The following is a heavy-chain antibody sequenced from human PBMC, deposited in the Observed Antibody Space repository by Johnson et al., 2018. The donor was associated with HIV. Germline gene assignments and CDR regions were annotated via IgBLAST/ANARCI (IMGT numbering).Heavy chain of an antibody. Sequence: VQLVESGGGLIQPGGSLRLSCAASGFTVSSNYMRWVRQAPGKGLEWVSVIYSGGRTYYADPVKGRFTISRDNSKNTLYLQMNSLRAEDTAVYYCARDPSPIVGATYAFDIWGQGTMVTVSS. CDR1: GFTVSSNY. CDR3: ARDPSPIVGATYAFDI. CDR2: IYSGGRT. V-gene: IGHV3-53*01. J-gene: IGHJ3*02. D-gene: IGHD1-26*01.